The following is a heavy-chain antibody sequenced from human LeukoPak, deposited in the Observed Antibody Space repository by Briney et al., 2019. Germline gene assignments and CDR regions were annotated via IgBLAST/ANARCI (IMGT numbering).Heavy chain of an antibody. D-gene: IGHD5-18*01. Sequence: ASVKVSCKASGYTFTGYYMHWVREAPGRGLGWVGWINPNRGGTNYAQKFQGGVTMTRDTSISTAYMELSRVRSDETAVCYFARYMDTAMANWGQGTLVTVSS. J-gene: IGHJ4*02. CDR2: INPNRGGT. V-gene: IGHV1-2*02. CDR3: ARYMDTAMAN. CDR1: GYTFTGYY.